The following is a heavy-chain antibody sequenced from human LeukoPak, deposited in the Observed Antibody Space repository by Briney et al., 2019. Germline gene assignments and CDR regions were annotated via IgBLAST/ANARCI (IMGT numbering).Heavy chain of an antibody. CDR2: IIPIFGTA. D-gene: IGHD5-24*01. J-gene: IGHJ3*02. CDR3: ARDRDGYNYAFDI. CDR1: GGTFSSYA. Sequence: SVKVSCKASGGTFSSYAISWVRQAPGQGLEWMGGIIPIFGTANYAQKFQGRVTITADESTSTAYMELSSLRSEDTAVYYCARDRDGYNYAFDIWGQGTMVTVSS. V-gene: IGHV1-69*13.